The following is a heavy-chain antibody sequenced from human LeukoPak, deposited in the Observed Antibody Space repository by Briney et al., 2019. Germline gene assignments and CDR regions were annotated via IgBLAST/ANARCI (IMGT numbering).Heavy chain of an antibody. V-gene: IGHV1-46*01. CDR3: ARHKEVGDYYYFDY. D-gene: IGHD2/OR15-2a*01. J-gene: IGHJ4*02. Sequence: ASVKVSCKASGYTFTSYYMHWVRQAPGQGLEWMGIINPSGGSTSYTQKFQGRVTMTRDTSTTTVYMELSSRRSQDTAVYYCARHKEVGDYYYFDYWGQGTLVTVSS. CDR1: GYTFTSYY. CDR2: INPSGGST.